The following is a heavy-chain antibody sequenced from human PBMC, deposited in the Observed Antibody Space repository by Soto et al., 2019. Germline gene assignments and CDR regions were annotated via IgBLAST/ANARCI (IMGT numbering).Heavy chain of an antibody. D-gene: IGHD6-13*01. CDR3: AREFDSSSWYVYGF. J-gene: IGHJ4*02. Sequence: EVQLVESGGGLVQPGGSLRLSRAASGFTFSSYSMNWVRQAPGKGLEWVSYISSSSSTMYYADSVKGRFTISRDNAKNSLYLQMNSLRAEDTAVYYCAREFDSSSWYVYGFWGQGTLVTVSS. CDR2: ISSSSSTM. CDR1: GFTFSSYS. V-gene: IGHV3-48*01.